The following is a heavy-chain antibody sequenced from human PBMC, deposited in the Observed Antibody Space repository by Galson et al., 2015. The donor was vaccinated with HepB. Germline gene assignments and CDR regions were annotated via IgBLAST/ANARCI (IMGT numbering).Heavy chain of an antibody. Sequence: SLRLSCAASGFTFSSYAMHWVRQAPGKGLEWVAVISYDGSNKYYADSVKGRFTISRDNSKNTLYLQMNSLRAEDTAVYYCARVPLYSSGWYYFDYWGQGTLVTVSS. CDR1: GFTFSSYA. J-gene: IGHJ4*02. D-gene: IGHD6-19*01. V-gene: IGHV3-30-3*01. CDR3: ARVPLYSSGWYYFDY. CDR2: ISYDGSNK.